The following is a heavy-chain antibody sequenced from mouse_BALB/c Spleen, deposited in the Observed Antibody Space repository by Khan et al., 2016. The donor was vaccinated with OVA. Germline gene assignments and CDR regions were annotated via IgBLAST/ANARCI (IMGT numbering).Heavy chain of an antibody. V-gene: IGHV5-6*01. CDR3: ARLAYYYDSEGFAY. J-gene: IGHJ3*01. CDR1: GFTFSTYG. CDR2: ISSGGSYT. Sequence: EVELVESGGDLVKPEGSLKLSCAASGFTFSTYGMSWVRQTPDKRLEWVATISSGGSYTYYPDSVQGRFTISRDNATNTLYLKMSSLKSEDTAMFYCARLAYYYDSEGFAYWGQGTLVTVSA. D-gene: IGHD1-1*01.